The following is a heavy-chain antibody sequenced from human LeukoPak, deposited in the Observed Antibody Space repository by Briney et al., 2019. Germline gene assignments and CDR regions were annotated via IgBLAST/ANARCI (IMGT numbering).Heavy chain of an antibody. CDR1: GGSVSSGTYY. CDR3: ARGPNSGYGRFDY. V-gene: IGHV4-61*01. D-gene: IGHD5-12*01. CDR2: FYYSGST. J-gene: IGHJ4*02. Sequence: SETLSLTCTVSGGSVSSGTYYWSWLRQPPGRGLEWIGYFYYSGSTTYNPSLRGRVTISVDTSNNQFSLKLNSVTAADTAVYYCARGPNSGYGRFDYWGQGTLVTVSS.